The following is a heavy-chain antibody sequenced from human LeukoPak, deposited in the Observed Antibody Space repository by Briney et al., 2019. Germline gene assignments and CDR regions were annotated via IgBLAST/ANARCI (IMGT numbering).Heavy chain of an antibody. D-gene: IGHD3-3*01. CDR1: GFTFSSYS. Sequence: PGGSLRLSCSASGFTFSSYSMNWVRQAPGKGLEWVSSISSSSSYIYYADSVKGRFTISRDNAKNSLYLQMNSLRAEDTAVYYCARVGDFWSGNYFDYWGQGTLVTVSS. CDR3: ARVGDFWSGNYFDY. V-gene: IGHV3-21*01. J-gene: IGHJ4*02. CDR2: ISSSSSYI.